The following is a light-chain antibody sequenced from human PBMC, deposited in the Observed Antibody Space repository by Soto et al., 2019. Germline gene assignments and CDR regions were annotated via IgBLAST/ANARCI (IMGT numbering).Light chain of an antibody. CDR1: HSVSSN. J-gene: IGKJ1*01. Sequence: EIVTTQPPATPSVSPGERATLSCRASHSVSSNLAWYQQKPGQAPRLLIYGASTRATGIPARFIGSGSGTEFTLTISSLQSEDFAVYYCQHYNNWPPWTFGQGTKVDIK. CDR3: QHYNNWPPWT. CDR2: GAS. V-gene: IGKV3-15*01.